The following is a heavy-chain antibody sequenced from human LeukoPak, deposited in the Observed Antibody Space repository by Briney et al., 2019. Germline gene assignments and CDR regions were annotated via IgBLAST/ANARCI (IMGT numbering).Heavy chain of an antibody. CDR2: MNPNSGNT. V-gene: IGHV1-8*01. J-gene: IGHJ5*02. CDR3: ARERRHEGVNWFDP. Sequence: ASMKVSCKASGYTFTSYDINWVRQATGQGLEWMGWMNPNSGNTGYAQKFQGRVTMTRNTSISTAYMELSSLRSEDTAVYYCARERRHEGVNWFDPWGQGTLVTVSS. CDR1: GYTFTSYD.